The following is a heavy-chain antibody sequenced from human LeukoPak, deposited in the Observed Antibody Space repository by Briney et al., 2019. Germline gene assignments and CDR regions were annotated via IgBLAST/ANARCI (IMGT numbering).Heavy chain of an antibody. J-gene: IGHJ4*02. CDR1: GFTFNDYG. Sequence: PGGSLRLSCAASGFTFNDYGMSWVRQGPGKGLEWVSGINWNGGNTGYADSVRGRLTISRDNAKNSLYLQMNSLRAEDTALYYCARDTHYYDSSNYVWGQGTLVTVSS. V-gene: IGHV3-20*04. CDR3: ARDTHYYDSSNYV. D-gene: IGHD3-22*01. CDR2: INWNGGNT.